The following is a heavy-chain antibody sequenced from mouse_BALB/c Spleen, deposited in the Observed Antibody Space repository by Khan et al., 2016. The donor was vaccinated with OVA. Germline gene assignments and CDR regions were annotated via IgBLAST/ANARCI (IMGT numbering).Heavy chain of an antibody. Sequence: VQLKQSGAELVKPGASVKLSCTATGFNIKDTYMHWVKQRPEQGLEWIGRIDPANGNTKYDPKFQGKATITADTSSNTAYLQLSSLTSEDTAVSYCARGGNYDYFDYWGQGTTLTVSS. D-gene: IGHD2-1*01. CDR2: IDPANGNT. CDR1: GFNIKDTY. CDR3: ARGGNYDYFDY. J-gene: IGHJ2*01. V-gene: IGHV14-3*02.